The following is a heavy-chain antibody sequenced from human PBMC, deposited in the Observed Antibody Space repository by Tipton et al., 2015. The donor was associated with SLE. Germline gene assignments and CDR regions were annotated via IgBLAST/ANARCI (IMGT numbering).Heavy chain of an antibody. CDR3: ARTDFWSGYSYY. V-gene: IGHV4-38-2*02. D-gene: IGHD3-3*01. J-gene: IGHJ4*02. Sequence: TLSLTCTVSGYSISSGYYWGWIRQPPGKGLEWIGSIYHSGSTYYNPSLKSRVTISVDTSKNQFSLKLSSVNAADTAVYYCARTDFWSGYSYYWGQETLVTVSS. CDR1: GYSISSGYY. CDR2: IYHSGST.